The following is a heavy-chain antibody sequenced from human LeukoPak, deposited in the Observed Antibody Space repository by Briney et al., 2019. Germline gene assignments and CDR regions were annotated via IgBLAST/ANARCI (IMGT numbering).Heavy chain of an antibody. J-gene: IGHJ4*02. CDR1: GFSFSSYA. D-gene: IGHD3-16*01. Sequence: GGSLRLSCAASGFSFSSYAMTWARQAPVKGLEWVSAISGDGTRTYYVDSVKGRFTISRDNSKNTLYLEMSSLRVEDTAIYYCAKWPEGAMDYFDYWGQGTLVTVSS. CDR3: AKWPEGAMDYFDY. V-gene: IGHV3-23*01. CDR2: ISGDGTRT.